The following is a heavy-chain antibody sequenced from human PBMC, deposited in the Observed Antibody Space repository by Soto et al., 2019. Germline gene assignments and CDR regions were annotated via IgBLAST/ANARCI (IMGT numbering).Heavy chain of an antibody. CDR1: GYTFTSYY. CDR2: INPSGGST. CDR3: ARGVVGYYYGSGIQKPFDY. D-gene: IGHD3-10*01. V-gene: IGHV1-46*03. J-gene: IGHJ4*02. Sequence: ASVKVSCKASGYTFTSYYMHWVRQAPGQGLEWVGIINPSGGSTSYAQKFQGRVTMTRDTSTSTVYMELSSLRSEDTAVYYCARGVVGYYYGSGIQKPFDYWGQGTLVTVSS.